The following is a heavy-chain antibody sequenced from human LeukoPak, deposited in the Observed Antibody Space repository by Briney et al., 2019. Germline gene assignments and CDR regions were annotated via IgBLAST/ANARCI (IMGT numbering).Heavy chain of an antibody. CDR2: IYSGGST. V-gene: IGHV3-66*01. D-gene: IGHD4-11*01. J-gene: IGHJ3*02. CDR1: GFTVSSNY. CDR3: ARAVSSCAFDI. Sequence: GGSLRLSCAASGFTVSSNYMSWVRQAPGKGLEWVSVIYSGGSTYYADSVKGRFTISRDNSKNTLYLQMNSLRAEDTAVYYCARAVSSCAFDIWGQGTMVTVSS.